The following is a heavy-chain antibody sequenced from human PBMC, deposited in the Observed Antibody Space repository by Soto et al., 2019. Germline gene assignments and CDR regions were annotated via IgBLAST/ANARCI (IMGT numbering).Heavy chain of an antibody. Sequence: QVQLVESGGGVVQPGRSLRLSCAASGFTFSSYAMHWVRQAPGKGLEWVAVIPYDGSNKYYADSVKGRFTISRDNSKNTLYLQMNSLRAEDTAVYYCARDGCTNGVCYYYYGMDVWGQGTTVTVSS. CDR2: IPYDGSNK. V-gene: IGHV3-30-3*01. CDR1: GFTFSSYA. J-gene: IGHJ6*02. CDR3: ARDGCTNGVCYYYYGMDV. D-gene: IGHD2-8*01.